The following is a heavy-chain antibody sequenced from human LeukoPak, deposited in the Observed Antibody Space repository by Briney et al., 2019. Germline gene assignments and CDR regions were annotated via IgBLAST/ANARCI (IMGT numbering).Heavy chain of an antibody. CDR1: GFTFSNSD. CDR3: AKVRVVFNWNYAYYFDY. CDR2: VSWNGSRT. J-gene: IGHJ4*02. Sequence: PGGSLRLSCAASGFTFSNSDMNWVHQAPGKRLEWVSGVSWNGSRTHYADSVKGRFIISRDNSRNTLYLQTNSLRAEDTAVYYCAKVRVVFNWNYAYYFDYWGQGTLVTVSS. V-gene: IGHV3-35*01. D-gene: IGHD1-7*01.